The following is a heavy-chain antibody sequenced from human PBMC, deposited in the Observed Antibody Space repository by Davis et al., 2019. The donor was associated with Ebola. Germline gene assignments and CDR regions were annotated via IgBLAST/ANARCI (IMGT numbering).Heavy chain of an antibody. CDR3: ASFPYYGGKMARLVDV. CDR1: GYTFTGYY. Sequence: AASVKVSCKASGYTFTGYYMHWVRQAPGQGLEWMGWINPNSGGTNYAQKFQGWGTMTRDTSISTAYMELSRLRSDDTAVYYCASFPYYGGKMARLVDVWGQGTTVTVSS. CDR2: INPNSGGT. V-gene: IGHV1-2*04. J-gene: IGHJ6*02. D-gene: IGHD4-23*01.